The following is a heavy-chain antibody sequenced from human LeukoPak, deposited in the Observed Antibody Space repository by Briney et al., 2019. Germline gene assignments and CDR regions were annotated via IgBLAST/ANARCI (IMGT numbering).Heavy chain of an antibody. CDR1: GFTFSNYA. CDR3: AKDQTPTVGATDY. Sequence: GGSLRLSCTASGFTFSNYAMSWVRQAPGKGLNWVSTISGSGSNTYYADSVKGRFTISRDNSKNTLYLQMNSLRAEDTAVYYCAKDQTPTVGATDYWGQGTLVTVSS. D-gene: IGHD1-26*01. V-gene: IGHV3-23*01. J-gene: IGHJ4*02. CDR2: ISGSGSNT.